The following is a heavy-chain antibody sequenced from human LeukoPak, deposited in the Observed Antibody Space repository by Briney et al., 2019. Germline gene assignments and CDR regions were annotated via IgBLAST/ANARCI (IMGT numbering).Heavy chain of an antibody. CDR3: ARGSNSWVVMDY. J-gene: IGHJ4*02. D-gene: IGHD6-13*01. V-gene: IGHV3-7*03. CDR1: GFTFINYC. CDR2: IHQDGNEG. Sequence: GGSLRLSCAASGFTFINYCMNWVRQAPGKGLEWVANIHQDGNEGYYVDSVKGRFTISRDNARNSVYLQMNSLRVEDTAVYYCARGSNSWVVMDYWGQGTLVTVSS.